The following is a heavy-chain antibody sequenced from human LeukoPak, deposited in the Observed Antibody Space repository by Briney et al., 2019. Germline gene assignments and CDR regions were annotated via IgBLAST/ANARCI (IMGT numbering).Heavy chain of an antibody. CDR3: ARVGRTTVTAYYFDY. J-gene: IGHJ4*02. V-gene: IGHV4-30-2*01. CDR1: GGSISSGGYY. D-gene: IGHD4-11*01. CDR2: IYHSGST. Sequence: PSQTLSLTCTVSGGSISSGGYYWSWIRQPPGKGLEWIGYIYHSGSTYYNPSLKSRVTISVDRSKNQFSLKLSSVTAADTAVYYCARVGRTTVTAYYFDYWGQGTLVTVSS.